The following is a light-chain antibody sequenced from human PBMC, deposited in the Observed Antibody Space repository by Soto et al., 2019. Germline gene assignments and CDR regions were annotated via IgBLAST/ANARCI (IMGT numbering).Light chain of an antibody. CDR2: GAS. CDR3: QQYNNWPYT. CDR1: QSVSSN. Sequence: EIVMTQSPDTLSVSPGERATLSCRASQSVSSNLAWYQQKPGQAPRLLIYGASTRATGIPARFSGSGSGTGFTLTISSLLSEDFAVYHCQQYNNWPYTFGQGTKLEIK. V-gene: IGKV3-15*01. J-gene: IGKJ2*01.